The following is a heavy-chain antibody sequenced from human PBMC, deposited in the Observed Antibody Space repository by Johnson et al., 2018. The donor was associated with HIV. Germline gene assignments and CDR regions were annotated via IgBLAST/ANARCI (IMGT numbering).Heavy chain of an antibody. CDR2: ISYDGTNE. J-gene: IGHJ3*01. CDR1: GFNFNHAW. V-gene: IGHV3-30*13. D-gene: IGHD2-2*02. Sequence: VQLVESGGGLVKPGKSLRLSCEASGFNFNHAWMSWVRQAPGKGLEWVAVISYDGTNEYYADSVKGRFTISRDNAKNRLYLQMDSLRVEDTAVYFCLQDGYCSSANCHTGAFDVWGRGTTVTVSS. CDR3: LQDGYCSSANCHTGAFDV.